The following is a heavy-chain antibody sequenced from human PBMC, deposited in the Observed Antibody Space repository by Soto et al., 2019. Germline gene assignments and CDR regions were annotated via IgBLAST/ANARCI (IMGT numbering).Heavy chain of an antibody. V-gene: IGHV1-18*04. CDR3: AIEYDFLGGANWFDP. Sequence: QVQLVQSGAEVKKPGASVKVSCKASGYTFTSYGISWVRQAAGQGLEWMGWISAYNGHTNYAQKLQGRVTMTTDTSTSTGYMELRSLRSDDTAVYYCAIEYDFLGGANWFDPWGQGTLVTVSS. CDR2: ISAYNGHT. CDR1: GYTFTSYG. J-gene: IGHJ5*02. D-gene: IGHD3-3*01.